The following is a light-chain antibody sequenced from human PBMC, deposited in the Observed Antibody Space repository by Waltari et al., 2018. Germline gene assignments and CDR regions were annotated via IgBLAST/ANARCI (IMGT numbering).Light chain of an antibody. Sequence: EIVMTKSPATRSVSPGERATLASRASQSVSSKLTWDQQKPGQAPRLLIYGASTRATGIPARFSGSGSGTDFTLTISSLQSEDFAVYYCQQYYNWPPVTFGQGTRLEIK. CDR2: GAS. J-gene: IGKJ5*01. V-gene: IGKV3-15*01. CDR3: QQYYNWPPVT. CDR1: QSVSSK.